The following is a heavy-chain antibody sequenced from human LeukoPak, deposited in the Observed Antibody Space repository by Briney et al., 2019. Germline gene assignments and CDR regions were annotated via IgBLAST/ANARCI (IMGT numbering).Heavy chain of an antibody. CDR1: GYTFTSYD. D-gene: IGHD2-2*01. CDR3: ARILRRHCSSTSCPNGY. V-gene: IGHV1-8*01. Sequence: GASVKVSCKASGYTFTSYDINWVRQATGQGLEWMGWMNPNSGNTGYAQKFQGRVTMTRNTSISTAYMELSSLRSEDTAVYYCARILRRHCSSTSCPNGYWGQGTLVTVSS. CDR2: MNPNSGNT. J-gene: IGHJ4*02.